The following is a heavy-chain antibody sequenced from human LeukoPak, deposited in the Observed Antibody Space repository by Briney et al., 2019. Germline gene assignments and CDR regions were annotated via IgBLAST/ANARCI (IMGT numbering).Heavy chain of an antibody. CDR3: ARIGWELASIGYYYYYYMDV. V-gene: IGHV4-59*01. CDR2: IYYSGST. CDR1: GVSISSYY. Sequence: SETLSLTCTVSGVSISSYYWSWIRQPPGKGLEWIGYIYYSGSTNYNPSLKSRVTISVDTSKNQFSLKLSSVTAADTAVYYCARIGWELASIGYYYYYYMDVWGKGTTVTVSS. J-gene: IGHJ6*03. D-gene: IGHD1-26*01.